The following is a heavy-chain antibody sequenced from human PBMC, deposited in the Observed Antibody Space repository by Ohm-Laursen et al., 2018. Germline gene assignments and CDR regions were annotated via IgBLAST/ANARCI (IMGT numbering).Heavy chain of an antibody. Sequence: SLRLSCAASGFTFGDYAMHWVRQAPGKGLEWVSGISWNSGSIGYADSVKGRFTISRDNSKNTLYLQMGSLRAEDTAVYYCARDPWDYCRGGTCYDPWGQGTLVIVSS. D-gene: IGHD2-15*01. J-gene: IGHJ5*02. CDR1: GFTFGDYA. CDR2: ISWNSGSI. CDR3: ARDPWDYCRGGTCYDP. V-gene: IGHV3-9*01.